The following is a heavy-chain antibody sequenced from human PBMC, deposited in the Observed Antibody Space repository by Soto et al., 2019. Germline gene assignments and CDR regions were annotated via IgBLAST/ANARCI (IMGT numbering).Heavy chain of an antibody. CDR2: INHSGST. CDR3: ARGRYGYCSGGSCYQGHDY. CDR1: GGSFSGYY. D-gene: IGHD2-15*01. J-gene: IGHJ4*02. V-gene: IGHV4-34*01. Sequence: NPSETLSLTCAVYGGSFSGYYWSWIRQPPGKGLEWIGEINHSGSTNYNPSLKSRVTISVDTSKNQFSLKLSSVTAADTAVYYCARGRYGYCSGGSCYQGHDYWGQGTLVTVSS.